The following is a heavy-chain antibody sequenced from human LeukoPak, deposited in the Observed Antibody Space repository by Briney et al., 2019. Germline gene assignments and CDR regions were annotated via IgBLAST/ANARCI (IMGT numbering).Heavy chain of an antibody. Sequence: GGSLRLSCAASGFTFSVYGMHWVRQAPGKGLEWVSFIRSDGSNKYYIESVKGRFTVSRDNSNNTLYLQMNSLRVEDTAVYYCATQFGSGTLANEYDYWGQGSLVTVSS. D-gene: IGHD3-10*01. J-gene: IGHJ4*02. V-gene: IGHV3-30*02. CDR1: GFTFSVYG. CDR2: IRSDGSNK. CDR3: ATQFGSGTLANEYDY.